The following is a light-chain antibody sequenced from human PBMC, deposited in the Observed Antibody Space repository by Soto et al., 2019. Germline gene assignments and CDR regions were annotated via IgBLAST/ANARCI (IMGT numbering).Light chain of an antibody. V-gene: IGLV2-14*01. CDR3: SSYTSSSTYV. J-gene: IGLJ1*01. CDR2: DVN. CDR1: SSDVGGYNF. Sequence: QSALTQPASVSGSPGQSITISCTGTSSDVGGYNFVSWYQQHPGKAPELMIYDVNNRPSGVSNRFSGSKSGNTASLSISGLQAEDEADYYCSSYTSSSTYVFGPGTKVTVL.